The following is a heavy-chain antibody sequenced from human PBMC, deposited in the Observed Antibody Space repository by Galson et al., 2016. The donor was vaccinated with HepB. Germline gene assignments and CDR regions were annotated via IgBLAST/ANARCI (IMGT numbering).Heavy chain of an antibody. D-gene: IGHD1-26*01. V-gene: IGHV4-61*01. Sequence: ETLSLTCTVSGGSVISDNYYRSWIRQPPGKGLEWIGFIQYSGNTNCNPSLRGRVTISIDTSKNQFSLKVNSVTAADTAVYYCARDQNGSYLAYWGLGALVAVSS. J-gene: IGHJ4*03. CDR1: GGSVISDNYY. CDR2: IQYSGNT. CDR3: ARDQNGSYLAY.